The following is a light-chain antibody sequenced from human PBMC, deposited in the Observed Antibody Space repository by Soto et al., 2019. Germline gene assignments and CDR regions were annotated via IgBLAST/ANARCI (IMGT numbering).Light chain of an antibody. V-gene: IGKV3-15*01. CDR3: QQYDNWPPLT. J-gene: IGKJ4*01. Sequence: EIVLKQSPATLSVSPGERATLSCNASQSVSSDLAWYQQKPVQAPRLLISGASTRSTGIPARFSGSGSGTEFALTIRSQQSKDFAVDYCQQYDNWPPLTFGGGTKVEIK. CDR2: GAS. CDR1: QSVSSD.